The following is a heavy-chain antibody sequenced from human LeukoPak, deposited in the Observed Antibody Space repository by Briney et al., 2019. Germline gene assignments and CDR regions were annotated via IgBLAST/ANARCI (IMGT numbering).Heavy chain of an antibody. J-gene: IGHJ6*02. V-gene: IGHV3-23*01. CDR2: ISGSGGST. CDR3: AKDRRDYGMDV. CDR1: GFTFSSYA. Sequence: GGALRLSCAACGFTFSSYAMSGVRQAPGKGVEWVSAISGSGGSTYYADSVKGRFTISRDNSKNTLYLQLNSLRAEDTAVYYCAKDRRDYGMDVWGQGTTVTVSS.